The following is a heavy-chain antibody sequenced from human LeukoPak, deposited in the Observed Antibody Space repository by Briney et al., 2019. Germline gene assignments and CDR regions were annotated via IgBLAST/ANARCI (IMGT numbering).Heavy chain of an antibody. Sequence: GRSLRLSCAASGFTFSSYGMHWVRQAPGKGLEWVAVIWYDGSNKYYADSVKGRFTISRDNSKNTLYLQMNSLRAEDTAVYYCAKDGGGYSSSSNAFDIWGQGTMVTVSS. D-gene: IGHD6-13*01. CDR3: AKDGGGYSSSSNAFDI. CDR2: IWYDGSNK. J-gene: IGHJ3*02. V-gene: IGHV3-33*06. CDR1: GFTFSSYG.